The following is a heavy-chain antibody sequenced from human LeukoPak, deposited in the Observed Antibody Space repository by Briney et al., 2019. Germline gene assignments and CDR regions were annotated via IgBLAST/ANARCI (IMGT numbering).Heavy chain of an antibody. V-gene: IGHV4-39*01. CDR1: GGSISSSSYY. J-gene: IGHJ5*02. D-gene: IGHD3-3*01. Sequence: SETLSLTCTDSGGSISSSSYYWGWIRQPPGEGLEWIGSIYYSGSTYYNPSLKSRVTISVDTSKNQFSLKLSSVTAADTAVYYCARHPYYDFWSGYTWFDPWGQGTLVTVSS. CDR3: ARHPYYDFWSGYTWFDP. CDR2: IYYSGST.